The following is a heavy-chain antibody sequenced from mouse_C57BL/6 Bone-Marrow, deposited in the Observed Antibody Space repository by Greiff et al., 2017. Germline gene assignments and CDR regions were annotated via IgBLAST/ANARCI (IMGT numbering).Heavy chain of an antibody. CDR2: IDPSDSET. Sequence: QVQLKQPGAELVRPGSSVKLSCKASGYTFTSYWMHWVKQRPIQGLEWIGNIDPSDSETHYNQKFKDKATLTVDKSSSTAYMQLSSLTSEDSAVYYGARPLFTTVVAPWGVWGTGTTVTVSS. D-gene: IGHD1-1*01. V-gene: IGHV1-52*01. CDR1: GYTFTSYW. J-gene: IGHJ1*03. CDR3: ARPLFTTVVAPWGV.